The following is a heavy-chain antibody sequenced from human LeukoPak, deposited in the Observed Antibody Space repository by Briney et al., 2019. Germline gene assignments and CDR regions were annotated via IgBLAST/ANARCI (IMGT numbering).Heavy chain of an antibody. Sequence: GGSLSLSCTTSGFTFGDYTMSWVRQAPGKGLEWVGFIRGKAYRGTTQYAASVKGRFTISRDDSKSIAYLQTNSLKTEDTAVYYCTSVFDTSSYFHSGIDYWGQGTLVTVSS. V-gene: IGHV3-49*04. CDR3: TSVFDTSSYFHSGIDY. CDR1: GFTFGDYT. D-gene: IGHD3-22*01. J-gene: IGHJ4*02. CDR2: IRGKAYRGTT.